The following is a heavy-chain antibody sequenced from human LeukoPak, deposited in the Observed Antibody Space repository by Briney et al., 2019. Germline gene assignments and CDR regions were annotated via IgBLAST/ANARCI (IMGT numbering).Heavy chain of an antibody. CDR1: GFTLSSYW. Sequence: TGGSLRLSCAASGFTLSSYWMSWVRQAPGKGLEWVSYISSSGSTIYYADSVKGRFTISRDNAKNSLYLQMNSLRAEDTAVYYCARSAPLWFGELCYWGQGTLVTVSS. D-gene: IGHD3-10*01. V-gene: IGHV3-11*01. J-gene: IGHJ4*02. CDR3: ARSAPLWFGELCY. CDR2: ISSSGSTI.